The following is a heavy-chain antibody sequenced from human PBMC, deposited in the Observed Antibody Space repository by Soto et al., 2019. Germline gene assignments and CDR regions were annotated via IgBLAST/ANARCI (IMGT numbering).Heavy chain of an antibody. CDR2: IYYSGST. D-gene: IGHD2-21*02. CDR1: GGSISSYY. V-gene: IGHV4-59*01. CDR3: ARVIGLAYCGGDCYLPGWFHP. Sequence: PSETLSLTCTVSGGSISSYYWSWIRQPPGKGLEWIGYIYYSGSTNYNPSLKSRVTISVDTSKNQFSLKLSSVTAADTAVYYCARVIGLAYCGGDCYLPGWFHPWGQGTLVTLSS. J-gene: IGHJ5*02.